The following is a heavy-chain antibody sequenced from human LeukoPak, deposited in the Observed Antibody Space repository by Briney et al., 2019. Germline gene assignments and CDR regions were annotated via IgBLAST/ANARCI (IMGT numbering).Heavy chain of an antibody. CDR3: ARQMYSSGCSDF. CDR1: GFTFSSYS. D-gene: IGHD6-19*01. J-gene: IGHJ4*02. CDR2: ISSSAYTI. Sequence: GGSLRLSCAASGFTFSSYSMNWVRQSPGKGLEWISYISSSAYTIYYADSVKGRFTIFRDNAENSLYLQMDSLRDEDTAVYYCARQMYSSGCSDFWGQGTPVTASS. V-gene: IGHV3-48*02.